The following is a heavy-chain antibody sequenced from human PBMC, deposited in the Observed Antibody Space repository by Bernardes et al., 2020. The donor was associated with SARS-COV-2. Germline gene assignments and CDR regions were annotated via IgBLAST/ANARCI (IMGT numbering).Heavy chain of an antibody. D-gene: IGHD2-15*01. CDR1: GGSISSYY. J-gene: IGHJ6*02. CDR3: ARGTVVPGPSYGMDV. V-gene: IGHV4-59*01. CDR2: IYYSGST. Sequence: TLSLTCTVSGGSISSYYWSWIRQPPGKGLESIGYIYYSGSTNYNPSLKSRVTISVDTSKNQFSLKLSSVTAADTAVYYCARGTVVPGPSYGMDVWGQGTTVTVSS.